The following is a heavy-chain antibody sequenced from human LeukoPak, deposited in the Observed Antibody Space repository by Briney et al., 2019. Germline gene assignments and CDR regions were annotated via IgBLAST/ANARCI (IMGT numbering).Heavy chain of an antibody. J-gene: IGHJ4*02. V-gene: IGHV4-34*01. CDR1: GGSFNGYY. D-gene: IGHD3-9*01. CDR3: ARSSRYSED. CDR2: INHSGST. Sequence: PSETLSLTCAVYGGSFNGYYWSWIRQPPGKGLEWIGEINHSGSTNYNPSLKSRVTISVDTSKNQFSLKLSSVTAADTAVYYCARSSRYSEDWGQGTLVTVSS.